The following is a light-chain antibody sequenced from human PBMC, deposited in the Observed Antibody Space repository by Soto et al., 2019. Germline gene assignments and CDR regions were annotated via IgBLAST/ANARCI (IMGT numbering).Light chain of an antibody. CDR2: SAF. CDR3: QQSYSRPRT. V-gene: IGKV1-8*01. Sequence: AIRMTQSPSSFSASTGDRVTITCRASQGISSYLAWYQQKPGKAPNLLIYSAFSLESGVPSRFSGSGSGTDYTLTISSLQPEDFATYFCQQSYSRPRTFGQGTKVDIK. J-gene: IGKJ1*01. CDR1: QGISSY.